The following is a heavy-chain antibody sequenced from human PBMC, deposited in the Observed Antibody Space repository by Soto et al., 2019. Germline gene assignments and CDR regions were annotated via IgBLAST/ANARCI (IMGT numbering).Heavy chain of an antibody. CDR3: AKVRFGRGDTAMVDFDY. Sequence: GGSLRLSSAASGFTFSSYAMSWVRQAPGKGLEWVSAISGSGGSTYYADSVKGRFTISRDNSKNTLYLQMNSLRAEDTAVYYCAKVRFGRGDTAMVDFDYWGQGTLVTVSS. V-gene: IGHV3-23*01. CDR1: GFTFSSYA. CDR2: ISGSGGST. D-gene: IGHD5-18*01. J-gene: IGHJ4*02.